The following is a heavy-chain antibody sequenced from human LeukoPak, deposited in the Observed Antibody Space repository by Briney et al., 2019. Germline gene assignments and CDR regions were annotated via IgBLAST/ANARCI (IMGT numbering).Heavy chain of an antibody. Sequence: PSETLSLTCTVSGGSITSYYWGWIRQPPGKGLEWIGSIYYSGSTYYNPSLKSRVTISVDTSKNQLSLKLSSVTAADTAVYYCARGTSEYYYYYMDVWGKGTTVTVSS. CDR2: IYYSGST. J-gene: IGHJ6*03. V-gene: IGHV4-39*07. CDR3: ARGTSEYYYYYMDV. CDR1: GGSITSYY.